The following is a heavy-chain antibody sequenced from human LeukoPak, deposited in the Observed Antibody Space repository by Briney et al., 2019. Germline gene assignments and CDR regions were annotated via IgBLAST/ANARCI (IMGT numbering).Heavy chain of an antibody. CDR3: ARDPNLLYPLDY. CDR2: ISYDGSNK. V-gene: IGHV3-30*04. Sequence: PGRSLRLACAPSGFTFSSYAMCWVRQAPGKELEWVAVISYDGSNKYYADSVKGRFTISRDNSKNTLYLRMNSLRAEDTAVYYCARDPNLLYPLDYWGQGTLVTVSS. CDR1: GFTFSSYA. J-gene: IGHJ4*02. D-gene: IGHD3-3*01.